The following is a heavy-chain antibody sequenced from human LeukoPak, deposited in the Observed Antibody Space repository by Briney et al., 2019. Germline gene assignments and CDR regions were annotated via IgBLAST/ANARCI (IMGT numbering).Heavy chain of an antibody. CDR3: ARSRDSSGWQDY. CDR1: GGSFSGYY. V-gene: IGHV4-59*01. CDR2: IYYSGSA. Sequence: SETLSLTCAVYGGSFSGYYWSWIRQPPGKGLEWIGYIYYSGSANYNPSLKSRVTISVDTSKNQFSLKLSSVTAADTAVYYCARSRDSSGWQDYWGQGTLVTVSS. D-gene: IGHD6-19*01. J-gene: IGHJ4*02.